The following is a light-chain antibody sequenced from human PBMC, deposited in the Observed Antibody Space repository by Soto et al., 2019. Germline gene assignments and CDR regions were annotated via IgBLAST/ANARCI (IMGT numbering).Light chain of an antibody. Sequence: QSAPTQPPSASGSPGQSATISCTGTSSDVGGYNYVSWYQQYPGKAPKLMIYEVSKRPSGVPDRFSGSKSGNTASLTVSGLQAEDEADSYCSSFVGSSPWVFGGGTKLTVL. V-gene: IGLV2-8*01. J-gene: IGLJ3*02. CDR1: SSDVGGYNY. CDR2: EVS. CDR3: SSFVGSSPWV.